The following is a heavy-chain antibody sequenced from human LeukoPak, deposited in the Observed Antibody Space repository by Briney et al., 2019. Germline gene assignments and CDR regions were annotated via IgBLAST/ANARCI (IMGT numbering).Heavy chain of an antibody. D-gene: IGHD2-2*01. CDR2: IGSAI. V-gene: IGHV3-48*01. Sequence: GGSLRLSCVASGFTFSDYSLNWVRQAPGKGLEWISYIGSAIYYADSVKGRFTVSRDNAKNSLFLQMNSLRAEDTAVYYCARDHAYAFDIWGQGTLVTVSS. J-gene: IGHJ3*02. CDR3: ARDHAYAFDI. CDR1: GFTFSDYS.